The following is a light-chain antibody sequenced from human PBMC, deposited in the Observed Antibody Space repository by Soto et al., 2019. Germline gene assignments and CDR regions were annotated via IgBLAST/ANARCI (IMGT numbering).Light chain of an antibody. V-gene: IGLV1-44*01. Sequence: VLTQPPSASGTPGQRVTISCSGSSSNIGSNTVNWYQQLPGTAPKLLIYSNNQRPSGVPDRFSGSKSGTSASLAISGLQSEDEADYYCAAWDDSLNGPVFGGGTQLTVL. CDR3: AAWDDSLNGPV. J-gene: IGLJ7*01. CDR1: SSNIGSNT. CDR2: SNN.